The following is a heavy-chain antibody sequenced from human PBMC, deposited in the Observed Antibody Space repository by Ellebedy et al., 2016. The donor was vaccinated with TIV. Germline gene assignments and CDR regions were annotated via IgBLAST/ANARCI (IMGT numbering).Heavy chain of an antibody. CDR3: ARVYDSIDY. D-gene: IGHD3-22*01. Sequence: GESLKISCAASGFTFSSYAMSWVRQAPGKGLEWVSAISGSGGSTYYADSVKGRFTISRDNAKNSLYLQMNSLRAEDTAVYYCARVYDSIDYWGQGTLVTVSS. CDR2: ISGSGGST. CDR1: GFTFSSYA. J-gene: IGHJ4*02. V-gene: IGHV3-23*01.